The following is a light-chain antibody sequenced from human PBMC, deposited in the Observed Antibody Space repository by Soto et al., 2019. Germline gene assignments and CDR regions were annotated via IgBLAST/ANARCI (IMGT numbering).Light chain of an antibody. J-gene: IGLJ2*01. Sequence: QSALTQPASVSGSPGQSITISCTGTSSDVGGYNYVSWYQQHPGKAPKLMIYEVSNRPSGVSNRFSGSKSGNTASLTISGVQDEDEDDYYCSSYTISSTLVFGGGTKLTVL. CDR2: EVS. V-gene: IGLV2-14*01. CDR3: SSYTISSTLV. CDR1: SSDVGGYNY.